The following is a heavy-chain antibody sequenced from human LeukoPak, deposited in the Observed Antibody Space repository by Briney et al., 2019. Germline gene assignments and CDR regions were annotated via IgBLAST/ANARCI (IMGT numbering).Heavy chain of an antibody. D-gene: IGHD6-13*01. CDR3: ASLLGIADDQDY. Sequence: GGSLRLSCAASGFIFSRYGMHWVRQAPGKGLEWVAVVSYDGTETKYADSVKGRLNLSRDNSKNTVYLQMNSLTFEDTAVYYCASLLGIADDQDYWGQGTLVTVSS. J-gene: IGHJ4*02. CDR1: GFIFSRYG. V-gene: IGHV3-30*03. CDR2: VSYDGTET.